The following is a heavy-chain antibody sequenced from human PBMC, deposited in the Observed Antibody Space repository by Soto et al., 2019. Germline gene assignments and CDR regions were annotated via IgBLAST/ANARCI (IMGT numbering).Heavy chain of an antibody. J-gene: IGHJ6*02. CDR2: IIDSRDST. CDR3: AKERSYYYYYGVDV. V-gene: IGHV3-23*01. CDR1: GFTFSIYS. Sequence: GGSLRLSCAASGFTFSIYSMNWVRQAPGKGLEWVSDIIDSRDSTYYADSVKGRFTISRDNSKSTLYLQMNSLRAEDTALYYCAKERSYYYYYGVDVWGQGTTVTVSS.